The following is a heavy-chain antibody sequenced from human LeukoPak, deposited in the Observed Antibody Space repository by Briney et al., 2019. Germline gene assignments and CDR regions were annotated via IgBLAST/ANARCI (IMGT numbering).Heavy chain of an antibody. Sequence: VASVKVSCKASGYTFTSYYMHWVRPAPGQGLEWMGIINPSGGSTSYAQKFQGRVTMTRDTSTSTVYMELSSLRSEDTAVYYCARDRGGGTADSSGWYWAYYYYGMDVWGQGTTVTVSS. CDR1: GYTFTSYY. V-gene: IGHV1-46*01. CDR3: ARDRGGGTADSSGWYWAYYYYGMDV. J-gene: IGHJ6*02. CDR2: INPSGGST. D-gene: IGHD6-19*01.